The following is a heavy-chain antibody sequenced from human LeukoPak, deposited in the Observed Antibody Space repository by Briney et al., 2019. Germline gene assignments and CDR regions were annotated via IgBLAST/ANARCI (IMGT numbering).Heavy chain of an antibody. Sequence: GGSLRLSCAASGFTFNSYWMHWVRQDPGKGLVWVSRINTDGSTTSYADSVKGRFTISRDNSKNTLYLQMNSLSAEDTAVYYCAKDLSPLYYYYGMDVWGQGTTVTVSS. V-gene: IGHV3-74*01. CDR1: GFTFNSYW. CDR3: AKDLSPLYYYYGMDV. CDR2: INTDGSTT. J-gene: IGHJ6*02.